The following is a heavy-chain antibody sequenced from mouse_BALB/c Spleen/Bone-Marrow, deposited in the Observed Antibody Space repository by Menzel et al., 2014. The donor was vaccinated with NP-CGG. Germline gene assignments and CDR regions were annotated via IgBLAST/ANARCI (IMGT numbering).Heavy chain of an antibody. Sequence: VQLVESGAELARPGASVKMSCKASGYTFTSYTMHWVKQRPGQGLEWIGYINPSSGYTNYNQKFKDKATLTADKSSSTAYMQLSSPTSEDSAVYYCARRYYGSTFDYWGQGTTLTVSS. CDR2: INPSSGYT. CDR1: GYTFTSYT. V-gene: IGHV1-4*01. J-gene: IGHJ2*01. CDR3: ARRYYGSTFDY. D-gene: IGHD1-1*01.